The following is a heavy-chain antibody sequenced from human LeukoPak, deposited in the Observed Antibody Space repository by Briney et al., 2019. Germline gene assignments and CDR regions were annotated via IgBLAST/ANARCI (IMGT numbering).Heavy chain of an antibody. CDR2: TYSGGTT. CDR3: ARATTSPGTSYGLDY. Sequence: GSLRLSCAASGFTFSSYAMSWVRQAPGKGLEWVSATYSGGTTYYADSVKGRFSISRDNSKNTLYVQMNSLRAEDTAVYYCARATTSPGTSYGLDYWGQGILVTVSS. J-gene: IGHJ4*02. CDR1: GFTFSSYA. V-gene: IGHV3-66*01. D-gene: IGHD4-17*01.